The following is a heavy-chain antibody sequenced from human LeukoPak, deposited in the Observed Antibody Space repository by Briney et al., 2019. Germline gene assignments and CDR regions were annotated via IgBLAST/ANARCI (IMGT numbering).Heavy chain of an antibody. J-gene: IGHJ5*02. V-gene: IGHV1-2*02. D-gene: IGHD6-13*01. CDR3: ARDDYSSSWPEQNWFDP. Sequence: ASVKVSCKASGYTFSSYGISWVRQAPGQGLEWMGWINPNSGGTNYAQKFQGRVTMTRDTSISTAYMELSRLRSDDTAVYYCARDDYSSSWPEQNWFDPWGQGTLVTVSS. CDR2: INPNSGGT. CDR1: GYTFSSYG.